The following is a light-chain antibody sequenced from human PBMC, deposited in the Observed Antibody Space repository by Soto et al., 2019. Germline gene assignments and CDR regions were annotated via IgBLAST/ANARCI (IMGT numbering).Light chain of an antibody. CDR3: QHYNYWPYT. Sequence: EIVMTQSPGTLSLSPGERATISCRASQVIGSRYLAWYHQKSGQAPRLLIYGASTRATGVPARFSGSGSGTDFTLTISSLQSEDFAVYYCQHYNYWPYTFGQGTKVEIK. V-gene: IGKV3-15*01. J-gene: IGKJ2*01. CDR2: GAS. CDR1: QVIGSRY.